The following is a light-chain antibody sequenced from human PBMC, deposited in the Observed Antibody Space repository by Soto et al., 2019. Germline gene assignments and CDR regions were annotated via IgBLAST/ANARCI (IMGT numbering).Light chain of an antibody. CDR2: KAS. J-gene: IGKJ2*03. Sequence: DIQMNQSPSTLSASVGDRVTITCRASQSVSGWLAWYQHKPGKAPKLLIYKASTLESGAPSRFSGSGSGTEFTLTISSLQPDDFAAYYCQQYNSFPYSFGQGTKLEIK. V-gene: IGKV1-5*03. CDR1: QSVSGW. CDR3: QQYNSFPYS.